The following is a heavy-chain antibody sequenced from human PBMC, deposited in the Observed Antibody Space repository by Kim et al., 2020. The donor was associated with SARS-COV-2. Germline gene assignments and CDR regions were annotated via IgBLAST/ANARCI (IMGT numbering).Heavy chain of an antibody. D-gene: IGHD1-26*01. CDR1: GYSFTSYW. CDR2: IDPSDSYT. CDR3: ASVVRTEDGSYYYYGMDV. J-gene: IGHJ6*02. V-gene: IGHV5-10-1*01. Sequence: GESLKISCKGSGYSFTSYWISWVRQMPGKGLEWMGRIDPSDSYTNYSPSFQGHVTISADKSISTAYLQWSSLKASDTAMYYCASVVRTEDGSYYYYGMDVWGQGTTVTVSS.